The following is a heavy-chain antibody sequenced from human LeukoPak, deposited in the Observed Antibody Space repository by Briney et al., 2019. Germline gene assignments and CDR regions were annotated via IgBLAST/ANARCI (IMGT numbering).Heavy chain of an antibody. V-gene: IGHV3-21*01. Sequence: KPGGSLLLSCAASGFTFSSYSMKWVRQAPGKGLEWVSSISSSSSYIYYADSVKGRFTISRDNAKNSLYLQMNSLRAEDTAVYYCARVSYTGSSSWYEVWIDLWGQGTLVTVSS. CDR3: ARVSYTGSSSWYEVWIDL. CDR2: ISSSSSYI. J-gene: IGHJ5*02. CDR1: GFTFSSYS. D-gene: IGHD6-13*01.